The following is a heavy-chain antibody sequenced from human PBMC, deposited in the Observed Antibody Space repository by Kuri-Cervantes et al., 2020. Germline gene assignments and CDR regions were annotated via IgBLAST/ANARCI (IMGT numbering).Heavy chain of an antibody. J-gene: IGHJ6*02. V-gene: IGHV3-48*02. CDR2: ISSSSSTI. CDR3: AREGRSGGYYYYGMDV. D-gene: IGHD1-26*01. Sequence: GESLKISCAASGFTFSSYSMNWVRQAPGKGLEWVSYISSSSSTIYYADSVKGRFTISRDNAKNSLYLQMNSLRDEDTAVYYCAREGRSGGYYYYGMDVWGQGTTVTVSS. CDR1: GFTFSSYS.